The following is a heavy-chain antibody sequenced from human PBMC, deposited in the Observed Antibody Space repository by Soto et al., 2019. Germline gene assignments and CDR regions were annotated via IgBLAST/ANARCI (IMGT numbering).Heavy chain of an antibody. CDR3: ARGRYSSGWYSYGLDV. V-gene: IGHV4-34*01. CDR2: INHSGST. D-gene: IGHD6-19*01. Sequence: QVQLQQWGAGLLKPSETLSLTCAVFGGSFSGYNWSWIRQPPGKGLEWIGEINHSGSTNDNPSLKCRVTISADTSKSQFSLKLNSVTVADTAVYYCARGRYSSGWYSYGLDVWGQGTTVTVSS. CDR1: GGSFSGYN. J-gene: IGHJ6*02.